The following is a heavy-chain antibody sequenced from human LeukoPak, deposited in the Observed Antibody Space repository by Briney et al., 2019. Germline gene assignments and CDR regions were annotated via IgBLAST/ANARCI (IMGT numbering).Heavy chain of an antibody. CDR1: GFTFSSYS. D-gene: IGHD3-22*01. Sequence: PGGSLRLSCAASGFTFSSYSMNWVRQAPGKGLEWASSISSSSSYIYYADSVKGRFTISRDNAKNSLYLQMNSLRAEDTAVYYCARGPIDYYYDSSGYDYWGQGTLVTVSS. V-gene: IGHV3-21*01. CDR2: ISSSSSYI. J-gene: IGHJ4*02. CDR3: ARGPIDYYYDSSGYDY.